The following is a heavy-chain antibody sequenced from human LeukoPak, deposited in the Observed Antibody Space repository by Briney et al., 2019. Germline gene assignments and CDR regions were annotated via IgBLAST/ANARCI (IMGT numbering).Heavy chain of an antibody. CDR2: INPSGGST. D-gene: IGHD4-23*01. CDR3: ARDRNSGGKSWYYFDY. J-gene: IGHJ4*02. CDR1: GYTFTSYY. V-gene: IGHV1-46*01. Sequence: ASVKVSCKASGYTFTSYYMHWVRQAPGQGLEWMGIINPSGGSTSYAQKFQGRVTITRDTSTSTVYMELSSLRSEDTAVYYCARDRNSGGKSWYYFDYWGQGTLVTVSS.